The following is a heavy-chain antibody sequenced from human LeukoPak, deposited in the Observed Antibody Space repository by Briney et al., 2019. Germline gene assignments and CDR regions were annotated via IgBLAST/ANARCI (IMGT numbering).Heavy chain of an antibody. CDR1: GGSISSSNYY. Sequence: PSETLSLTCTVSGGSISSSNYYWGWIRQPPGKGLEWIASIYYSGSTYYNPSLKSRVTISVDTSQNQFSLKLSSVTAADTAVYYCATTAISAAGTRGLLECWGQGALVTVSS. V-gene: IGHV4-39*01. CDR2: IYYSGST. D-gene: IGHD6-13*01. J-gene: IGHJ4*02. CDR3: ATTAISAAGTRGLLEC.